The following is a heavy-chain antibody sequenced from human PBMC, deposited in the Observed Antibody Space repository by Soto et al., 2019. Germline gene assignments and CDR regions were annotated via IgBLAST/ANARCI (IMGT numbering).Heavy chain of an antibody. D-gene: IGHD6-19*01. V-gene: IGHV1-69*13. CDR2: IIPIFGTA. CDR1: GGTFSSYA. CDR3: ARFGIAVAANYFDY. Sequence: ASVKVSCKASGGTFSSYAISWVRQAPGQGLEWMGGIIPIFGTANYAQKFQGRVTITADESTSTAYMELSSLRSEDTAVYYCARFGIAVAANYFDYWGQGTLVTVSS. J-gene: IGHJ4*02.